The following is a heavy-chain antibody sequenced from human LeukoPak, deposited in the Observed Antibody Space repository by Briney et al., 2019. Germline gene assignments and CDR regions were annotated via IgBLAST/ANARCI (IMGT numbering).Heavy chain of an antibody. J-gene: IGHJ3*02. CDR2: INPNSGGT. Sequence: GASVKVSCKASGYTFTGYYMHWVRQAPGQGLEWMGWINPNSGGTNYAQKFQGRVTMTRDTSISTAYMELSRLRSDDTAVYYCASSFCSGGSCYFYDFDNWGQGTMVTVSS. CDR1: GYTFTGYY. CDR3: ASSFCSGGSCYFYDFDN. D-gene: IGHD2-15*01. V-gene: IGHV1-2*02.